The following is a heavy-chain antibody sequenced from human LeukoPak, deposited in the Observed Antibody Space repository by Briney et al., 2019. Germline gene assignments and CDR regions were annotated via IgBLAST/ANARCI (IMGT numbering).Heavy chain of an antibody. J-gene: IGHJ4*02. D-gene: IGHD3-3*01. Sequence: ASETLSLTCTVSGGSISSSSYYWGWIRQPPGKGLERIGSIYYSGSTYYNPSLKSRVTISVDTSKNQFSLKLSSVTAADTAVYYCAKTYDLWSGYTFDYWGQGTLVTVSS. CDR1: GGSISSSSYY. CDR3: AKTYDLWSGYTFDY. V-gene: IGHV4-39*07. CDR2: IYYSGST.